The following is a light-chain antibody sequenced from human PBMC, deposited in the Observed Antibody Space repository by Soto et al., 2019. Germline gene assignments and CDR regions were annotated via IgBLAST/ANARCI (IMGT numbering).Light chain of an antibody. CDR1: QVTSRY. J-gene: IGKJ5*01. V-gene: IGKV3-20*01. CDR2: GAS. CDR3: QQYSTSPIS. Sequence: EKVFTQSPGTLSLSPREKTTLSCRASQVTSRYLSWYQQRPGQAPRLLIYGASSRATGIPDRFSGSGSGTDFTLTISRLEPEDFAVYYCQQYSTSPISFGQGTRLE.